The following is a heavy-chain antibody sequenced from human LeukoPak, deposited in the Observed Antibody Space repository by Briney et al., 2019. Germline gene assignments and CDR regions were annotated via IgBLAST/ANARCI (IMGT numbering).Heavy chain of an antibody. CDR1: GDSISSYY. CDR2: IFYSGST. J-gene: IGHJ4*02. D-gene: IGHD6-19*01. V-gene: IGHV4-59*01. Sequence: PSETLSLTCTASGDSISSYYWSWIRQSPGKGLEWIGNIFYSGSTYYNPSLKSRVTISVDTSRNQFSLKLSSVTAADTAVYYCARGGAVAGFDYFDYWGQGSLVTVSS. CDR3: ARGGAVAGFDYFDY.